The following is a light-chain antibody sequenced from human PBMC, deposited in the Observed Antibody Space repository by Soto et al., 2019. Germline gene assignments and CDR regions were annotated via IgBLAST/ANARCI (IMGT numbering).Light chain of an antibody. CDR1: SSDVGDYNS. J-gene: IGLJ1*01. CDR2: DVS. CDR3: CSYVGGYSYV. Sequence: LTQPRSVSGSPGQSVTVSCIGTSSDVGDYNSVSWYQQHPGKAPKLMIYDVSKRPSGVPDRFSGSESGNTASLTISGLQAEDEADYYCCSYVGGYSYVFGIGTKVTV. V-gene: IGLV2-11*01.